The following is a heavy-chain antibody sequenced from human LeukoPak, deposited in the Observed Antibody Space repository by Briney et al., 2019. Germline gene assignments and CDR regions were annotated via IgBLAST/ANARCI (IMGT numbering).Heavy chain of an antibody. CDR2: IKQDGSEK. CDR1: GFTFSSYW. J-gene: IGHJ6*04. CDR3: ARRVGYDFWSGRRLDV. Sequence: GGSLRLSCAASGFTFSSYWMSWVRQAPGKGLEWVANIKQDGSEKYYVDSVKGRFTISRDNAKNSLYLQMNSLRAEDTAVYYCARRVGYDFWSGRRLDVWGKGTTVTVSS. D-gene: IGHD3-3*01. V-gene: IGHV3-7*01.